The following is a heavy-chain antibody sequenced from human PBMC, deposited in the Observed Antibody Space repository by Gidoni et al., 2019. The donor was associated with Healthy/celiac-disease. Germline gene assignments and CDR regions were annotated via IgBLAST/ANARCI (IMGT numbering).Heavy chain of an antibody. CDR1: GGSISSSSYY. CDR2: IYYSGST. D-gene: IGHD5-12*01. J-gene: IGHJ4*02. Sequence: QLQLQDSGPGLVKPSETLSLTCTVSGGSISSSSYYWGWIRQPPGKGLEWIGSIYYSGSTYYNPSLKSRVTISVDTSKNQFSLKLSSVTAADTAVYYCARLANSGYDLFFDYWGQGTLVTVSS. CDR3: ARLANSGYDLFFDY. V-gene: IGHV4-39*01.